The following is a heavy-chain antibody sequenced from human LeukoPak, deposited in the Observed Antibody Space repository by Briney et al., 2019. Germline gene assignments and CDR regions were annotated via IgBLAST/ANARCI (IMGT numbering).Heavy chain of an antibody. J-gene: IGHJ5*02. Sequence: SETLSLTCAVSGGSISSGGYSWSWIRQPPGKGLEWIGYIYHSGSTYYNPSLKSRVTISVDTSKNQFSLKLSSVTAADTAVYYCARDRYYYDSSGYYVWFDPWGQGTLVTVSS. D-gene: IGHD3-22*01. CDR2: IYHSGST. CDR1: GGSISSGGYS. V-gene: IGHV4-30-2*01. CDR3: ARDRYYYDSSGYYVWFDP.